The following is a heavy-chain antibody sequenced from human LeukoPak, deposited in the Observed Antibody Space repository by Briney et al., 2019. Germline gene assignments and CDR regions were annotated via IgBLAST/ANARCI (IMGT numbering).Heavy chain of an antibody. V-gene: IGHV4-38-2*02. CDR1: GYSISSGYY. D-gene: IGHD6-13*01. CDR2: IYHSGST. J-gene: IGHJ5*02. Sequence: SETPSLTCTVSGYSISSGYYWGWIRQPPGKGLEWIGSIYHSGSTYYNPSLKSRVTISVDTSKNQFSLKLSSVTAADTAVYYCARDGSSWSSWFDPWGQGTLVTVSS. CDR3: ARDGSSWSSWFDP.